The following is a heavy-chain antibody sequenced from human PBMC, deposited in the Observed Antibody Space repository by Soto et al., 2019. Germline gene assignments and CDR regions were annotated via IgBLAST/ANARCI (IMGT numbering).Heavy chain of an antibody. CDR2: INHSGST. Sequence: LETLSLTCAVYGGSFSGYYWSWIRQPPGKGLEWIGEINHSGSTNYNPSLKSRVTISVDTSKNQFSLKLSSVTAADTAVYYCARFPGIAAAGNHYYYMDVWGKGTTVTVSS. D-gene: IGHD6-13*01. V-gene: IGHV4-34*01. J-gene: IGHJ6*03. CDR3: ARFPGIAAAGNHYYYMDV. CDR1: GGSFSGYY.